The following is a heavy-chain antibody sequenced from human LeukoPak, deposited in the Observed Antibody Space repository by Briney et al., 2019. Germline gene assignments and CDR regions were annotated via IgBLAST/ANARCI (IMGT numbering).Heavy chain of an antibody. Sequence: SETLSLTCTVSGGSISNYYWSWIRQHPGKGLEWIGYIYYSGSTYYNPSLKSRVTISVDTSKNQFSLKLSSVTAADTAVYYCARPSTVVTGHWYFDLWGRGTLVTVSS. CDR3: ARPSTVVTGHWYFDL. J-gene: IGHJ2*01. CDR2: IYYSGST. V-gene: IGHV4-59*06. D-gene: IGHD4-23*01. CDR1: GGSISNYY.